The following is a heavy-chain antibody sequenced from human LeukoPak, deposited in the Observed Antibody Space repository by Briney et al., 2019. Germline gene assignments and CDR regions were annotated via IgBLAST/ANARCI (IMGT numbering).Heavy chain of an antibody. J-gene: IGHJ4*02. V-gene: IGHV1-18*01. CDR1: GYTFTSYG. Sequence: ASVKVSCKASGYTFTSYGISWVRQAPGQGLEWMGWISAYNGNTNYAQKLQGRVTMTTDTSTSTAHMELSSLRSEDTAVYYCARVGRVAVAVNDYWGQGTLVTVSS. D-gene: IGHD6-19*01. CDR2: ISAYNGNT. CDR3: ARVGRVAVAVNDY.